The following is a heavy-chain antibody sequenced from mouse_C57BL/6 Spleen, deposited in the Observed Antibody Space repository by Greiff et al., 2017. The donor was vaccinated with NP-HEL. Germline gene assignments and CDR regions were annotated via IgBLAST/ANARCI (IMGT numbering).Heavy chain of an antibody. CDR1: GYAFSSYW. CDR3: ARGTVVGYYAMDY. CDR2: IYPGDGDT. J-gene: IGHJ4*01. Sequence: QVQLQQSGAELVKPGASVKISCKASGYAFSSYWMNWVKQRPGKGLEWIGQIYPGDGDTNYNGKFKGKATLTADKSSSTAYMQLSSLTSEDSAVYFCARGTVVGYYAMDYWGQGTSVTVSS. D-gene: IGHD1-1*01. V-gene: IGHV1-80*01.